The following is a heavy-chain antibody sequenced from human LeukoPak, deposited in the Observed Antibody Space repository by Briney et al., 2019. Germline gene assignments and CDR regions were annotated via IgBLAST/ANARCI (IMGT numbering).Heavy chain of an antibody. V-gene: IGHV4-39*01. CDR3: ATYSSENVGDDY. J-gene: IGHJ4*02. CDR2: IYYSGST. D-gene: IGHD3-10*01. CDR1: GGSISSSSYY. Sequence: SETLSLTCTVSGGSISSSSYYWARIRQPPGKGLEWIGSIYYSGSTYYNPSLTSRVTISVDTSKNQFSLNLRSLTAADTAVYYCATYSSENVGDDYWGQGTLVTVSS.